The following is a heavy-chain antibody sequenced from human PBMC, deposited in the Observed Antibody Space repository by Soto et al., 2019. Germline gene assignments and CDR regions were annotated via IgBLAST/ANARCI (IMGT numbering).Heavy chain of an antibody. D-gene: IGHD6-13*01. CDR1: GFIFSEST. CDR3: AKAVGIEVVDTGGTYYYYFDY. Sequence: GGSLRLSCSASGFIFSESTIDWVRQVPGKGLEAISAVSTSGRSTYYADSVKDRFTISRDNSKNTLYLQMNGLRAGDTAVYFCAKAVGIEVVDTGGTYYYYFDYWGQGNPVTVSS. J-gene: IGHJ4*02. V-gene: IGHV3-64*04. CDR2: VSTSGRST.